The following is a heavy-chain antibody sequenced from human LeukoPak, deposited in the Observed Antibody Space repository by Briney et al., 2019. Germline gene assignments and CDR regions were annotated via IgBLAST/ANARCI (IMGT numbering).Heavy chain of an antibody. D-gene: IGHD3-10*01. CDR2: IYHSGST. V-gene: IGHV4-38-2*02. J-gene: IGHJ4*02. Sequence: SETLSLTCTVSGYSISSGYYWGWIRQPPGKGLEWIGSIYHSGSTYYNPSLMSRVTISVDTSKNQFSLKLSSVTAADTAVYYCARVLESGWFRELSQHFDYWGQGTLVTVSS. CDR1: GYSISSGYY. CDR3: ARVLESGWFRELSQHFDY.